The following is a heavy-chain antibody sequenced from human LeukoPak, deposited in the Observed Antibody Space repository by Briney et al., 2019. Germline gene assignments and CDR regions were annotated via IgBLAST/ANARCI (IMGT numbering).Heavy chain of an antibody. V-gene: IGHV4-38-2*01. J-gene: IGHJ4*02. Sequence: SETLSLTCVVSGYSISSGYYWGWIRQPPGKGLEWIGSIYHSGDTYYNPSLKSRITISIDTSENHFSLKANSVTAADTAVYYCVRQGYCSGGTCYRYFDYWGQGTLVTVSS. CDR2: IYHSGDT. CDR1: GYSISSGYY. CDR3: VRQGYCSGGTCYRYFDY. D-gene: IGHD2-15*01.